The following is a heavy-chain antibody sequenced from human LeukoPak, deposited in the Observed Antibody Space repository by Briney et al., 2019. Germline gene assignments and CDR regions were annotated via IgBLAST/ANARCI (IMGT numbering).Heavy chain of an antibody. CDR3: ARVPVDYDSSGYYDFDY. CDR2: IYYSGST. V-gene: IGHV4-31*03. CDR1: GGSISSGGYY. D-gene: IGHD3-22*01. Sequence: SQTLSLTCTVSGGSISSGGYYWSWIRQHPGKGLEWIGYIYYSGSTYYDPSLKSRVTISVDTSKNQFSLKLSSVTAADTAVYYCARVPVDYDSSGYYDFDYWGQGTLVTVSS. J-gene: IGHJ4*02.